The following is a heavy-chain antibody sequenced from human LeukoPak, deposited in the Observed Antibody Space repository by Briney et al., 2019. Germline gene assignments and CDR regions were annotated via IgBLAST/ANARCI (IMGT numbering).Heavy chain of an antibody. D-gene: IGHD3-10*01. CDR1: GGTFSSYT. CDR3: ARGPSRGGGDY. CDR2: IIPILGIA. J-gene: IGHJ4*02. Sequence: ASVKVSCKASGGTFSSYTISWVRQAPGQGLEWMGRIIPILGIANYAQKFQGRVTITPGKATSTAYMERSILRSEDRAVYYCARGPSRGGGDYWAQGTLVTVSS. V-gene: IGHV1-69*02.